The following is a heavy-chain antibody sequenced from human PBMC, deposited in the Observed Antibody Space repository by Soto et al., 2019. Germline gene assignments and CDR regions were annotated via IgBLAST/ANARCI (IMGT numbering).Heavy chain of an antibody. J-gene: IGHJ6*02. D-gene: IGHD3-3*01. CDR1: GFTFSSYA. CDR2: ISYDGSNK. Sequence: GGSLRLSCAASGFTFSSYAMHWVRQAPGKGLEWVAVISYDGSNKYYADSVKGRFTISRDNSKNALYLQMNSLRAGDTAVYYCARDGDDFWSGYYTYYYYGMDVWGQGTTVTVSS. CDR3: ARDGDDFWSGYYTYYYYGMDV. V-gene: IGHV3-30-3*01.